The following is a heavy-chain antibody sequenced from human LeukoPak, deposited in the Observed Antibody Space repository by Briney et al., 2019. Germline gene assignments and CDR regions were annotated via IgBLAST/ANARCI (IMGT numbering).Heavy chain of an antibody. CDR2: IYTSGST. CDR1: GGSISSGSYY. Sequence: MPSQTLSLTCTVSGGSISSGSYYWSWIRQPAGKGLEWIGRIYTSGSTNYNPSLKSRVTISVDTSKSQFSLKLSSVTAADTAVYYCARNYKYLVKSLWIGVLDIWGQGTMVTVSS. D-gene: IGHD5-24*01. CDR3: ARNYKYLVKSLWIGVLDI. V-gene: IGHV4-61*02. J-gene: IGHJ3*02.